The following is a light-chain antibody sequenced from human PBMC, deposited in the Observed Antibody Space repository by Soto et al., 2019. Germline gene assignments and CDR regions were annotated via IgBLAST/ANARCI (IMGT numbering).Light chain of an antibody. J-gene: IGKJ1*01. V-gene: IGKV3-15*01. CDR2: GAS. CDR3: QQYDKWPPWA. CDR1: QFISNS. Sequence: DIVMTQSPATLSVSPGERATLSCRASQFISNSLVWYQQRPGQAPRLLIYGASTRATGIPARFSGSGSGTEFTLTISSLQSEDFAVYYCQQYDKWPPWAFGQGTKVEIK.